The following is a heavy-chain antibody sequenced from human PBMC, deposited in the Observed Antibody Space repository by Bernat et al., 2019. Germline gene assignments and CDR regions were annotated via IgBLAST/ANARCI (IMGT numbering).Heavy chain of an antibody. Sequence: VQLVESGGGLVKPGGSLRLSCAASGFTFSDYYMSWIRQAPGKGLEWVSVIYGGGNTYYADSVRARFTISRDNSKNTLYLQMNSLRAEDTAVYYCARELFYPGMDVWGQGTTVTVSS. J-gene: IGHJ6*02. CDR2: IYGGGNT. CDR1: GFTFSDYY. V-gene: IGHV3-66*01. D-gene: IGHD2-21*01. CDR3: ARELFYPGMDV.